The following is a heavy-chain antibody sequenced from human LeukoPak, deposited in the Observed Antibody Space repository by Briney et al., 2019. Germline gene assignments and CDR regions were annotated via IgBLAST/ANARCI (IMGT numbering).Heavy chain of an antibody. CDR3: AKNNGWLQLGN. J-gene: IGHJ4*02. V-gene: IGHV3-7*01. CDR2: GKEDGSEK. D-gene: IGHD5-24*01. Sequence: GGSLRLSCVVSGNALSIDWMVWVRQAPGKGLEWVATGKEDGSEKDYVDSVKGRFTISTDNARNSLYLQMNSLRPEDTAVYYCAKNNGWLQLGNWGQGTLVTVSS. CDR1: GNALSIDW.